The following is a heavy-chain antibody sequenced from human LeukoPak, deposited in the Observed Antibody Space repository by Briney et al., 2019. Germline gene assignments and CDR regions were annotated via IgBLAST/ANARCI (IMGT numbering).Heavy chain of an antibody. CDR2: INHSGST. V-gene: IGHV4-34*01. J-gene: IGHJ3*02. CDR1: GGSFSGYY. CDR3: ARQTYYYDSSGYRPAFDI. Sequence: SETLSLICAVYGGSFSGYYWSWIRQPPGKGLEWIGEINHSGSTNYNPSLKSRVTISVDTSKNQFSLKLSSVTAADTAVYYCARQTYYYDSSGYRPAFDIWGQGTMVTVSS. D-gene: IGHD3-22*01.